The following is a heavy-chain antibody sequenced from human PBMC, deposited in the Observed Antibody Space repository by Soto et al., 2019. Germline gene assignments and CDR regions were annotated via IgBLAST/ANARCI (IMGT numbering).Heavy chain of an antibody. CDR3: ARDWERSSWYPSLGY. CDR1: GFTFSSYS. J-gene: IGHJ4*02. Sequence: GGSLRLSCAASGFTFSSYSMNWVRQAPGKGLEWVSYISSSSSTIYYADSVKGRFTISRDNAKNSLYLQMNSLRDEDTAVYYCARDWERSSWYPSLGYWGQGTLVTVSS. V-gene: IGHV3-48*02. D-gene: IGHD6-13*01. CDR2: ISSSSSTI.